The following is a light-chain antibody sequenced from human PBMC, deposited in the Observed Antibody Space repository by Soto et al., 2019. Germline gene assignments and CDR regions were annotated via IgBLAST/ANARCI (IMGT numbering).Light chain of an antibody. V-gene: IGKV3-11*01. CDR2: DAS. J-gene: IGKJ1*01. CDR1: QSVSSY. CDR3: QHCRNGHT. Sequence: EIVLTQSPATLSLSPGERATLSCRASQSVSSYLAWYQQKPGQAPRLLIYDASNRATGIPARFSGIGSGTDFTLTLSSLEPEEFAVYYCQHCRNGHTFGQGTKVEIK.